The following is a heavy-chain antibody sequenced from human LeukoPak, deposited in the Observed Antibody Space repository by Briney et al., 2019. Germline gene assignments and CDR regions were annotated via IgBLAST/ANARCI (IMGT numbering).Heavy chain of an antibody. J-gene: IGHJ4*02. D-gene: IGHD2-2*01. Sequence: GGSLRLSCAASGVTFSSYWMHWVRQAPGKGLVWVSRINTDGSSTSYADSVKGRFTISRDNAKNTLYLQMNSLRAEDTAVYYCASIYCSSTSCLRRGVDYWGQGTLVTVSS. CDR2: INTDGSST. CDR3: ASIYCSSTSCLRRGVDY. V-gene: IGHV3-74*01. CDR1: GVTFSSYW.